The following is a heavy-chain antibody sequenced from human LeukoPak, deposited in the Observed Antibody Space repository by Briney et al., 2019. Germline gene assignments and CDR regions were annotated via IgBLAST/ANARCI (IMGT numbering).Heavy chain of an antibody. CDR1: GGSIRNYY. V-gene: IGHV4-4*07. J-gene: IGHJ6*03. CDR2: IYNSGNT. Sequence: SETLSLTCTVSGGSIRNYYWSWIRQPAGKGLEWIGRIYNSGNTNYNPSLKSRVTMSVDTSKNQLSLKLTSVTAADTAVYYCARGRYYYDSSGYYTGYYYYMDVWGKGTTVTVSS. CDR3: ARGRYYYDSSGYYTGYYYYMDV. D-gene: IGHD3-22*01.